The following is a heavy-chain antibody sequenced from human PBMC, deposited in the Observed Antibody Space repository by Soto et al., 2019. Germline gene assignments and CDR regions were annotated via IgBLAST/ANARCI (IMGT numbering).Heavy chain of an antibody. Sequence: GGSLRLSCAASGFTVSSNYMSWVRQAPGKGLEWVSVIYSGGSTYYADSVKGRFTISRDNSKNTLYLQMNSLRAEDTAVYYCASSYCSSTSCYVSPFTYYGMDVWGQGTTVTVSS. CDR1: GFTVSSNY. CDR3: ASSYCSSTSCYVSPFTYYGMDV. CDR2: IYSGGST. V-gene: IGHV3-53*01. J-gene: IGHJ6*02. D-gene: IGHD2-2*01.